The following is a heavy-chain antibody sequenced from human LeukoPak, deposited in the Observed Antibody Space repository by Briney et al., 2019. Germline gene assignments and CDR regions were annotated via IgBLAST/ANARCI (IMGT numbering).Heavy chain of an antibody. CDR3: VVSIQAAAIPAFDS. CDR2: INPKNGGT. V-gene: IGHV1-2*02. J-gene: IGHJ4*02. Sequence: ASVKVSCKASGYNFAHNIHWVRQAPGQGHEFMGWINPKNGGTKYAQNFQGRVTMTRDTSISTVYMELSSLGSDDTAVYYCVVSIQAAAIPAFDSWGEGTLVTVSS. CDR1: GYNFAHN. D-gene: IGHD6-25*01.